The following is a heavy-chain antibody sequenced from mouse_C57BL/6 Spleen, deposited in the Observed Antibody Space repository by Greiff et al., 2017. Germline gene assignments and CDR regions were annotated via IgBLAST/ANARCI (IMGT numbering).Heavy chain of an antibody. Sequence: EVHLVESGPGLVKPSQSLSLTCSVTGYSITSGYYWNWIRQFPGNKLEWMGYISYDGSNNYNPSLNNRIAITRDPSKNQFFLKLNSVTTEDTATYYCARDYYGNYFDYWGQGTTLTVSS. CDR2: ISYDGSN. D-gene: IGHD2-1*01. V-gene: IGHV3-6*01. CDR1: GYSITSGYY. CDR3: ARDYYGNYFDY. J-gene: IGHJ2*01.